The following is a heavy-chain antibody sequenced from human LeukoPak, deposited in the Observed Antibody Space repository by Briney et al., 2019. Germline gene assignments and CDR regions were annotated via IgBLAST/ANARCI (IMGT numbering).Heavy chain of an antibody. J-gene: IGHJ5*02. CDR1: GYTLTDLS. CDR2: FDPEDGET. Sequence: ASVKVSCKVSGYTLTDLSMHWVRQAPGKGLEWMGGFDPEDGETIYAQKFQGRVTMTEDTSTDTAYMELSSLRSEDTAVYYCATESYSYGINGFDPWGQGTLVTVSS. D-gene: IGHD5-18*01. V-gene: IGHV1-24*01. CDR3: ATESYSYGINGFDP.